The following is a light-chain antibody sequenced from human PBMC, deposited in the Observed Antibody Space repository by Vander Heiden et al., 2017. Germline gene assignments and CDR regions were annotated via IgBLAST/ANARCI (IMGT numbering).Light chain of an antibody. J-gene: IGLJ1*01. CDR1: SSNIGAGYD. Sequence: QSVLTQPPPVSGAPGQRVAISCTGSSSNIGAGYDVHWYQHLPGTAPKLLIYGNRNRPSGVPDRFSGSKSGTSASLAITGLQAEDEADYYCQSYDSSLSGSGVFGTGTKVTVL. V-gene: IGLV1-40*01. CDR3: QSYDSSLSGSGV. CDR2: GNR.